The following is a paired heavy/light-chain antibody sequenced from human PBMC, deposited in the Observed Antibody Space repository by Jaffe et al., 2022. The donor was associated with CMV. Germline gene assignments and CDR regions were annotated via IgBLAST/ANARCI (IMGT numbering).Light chain of an antibody. J-gene: IGKJ4*01. CDR1: QDISNY. CDR3: QQYDNLPT. CDR2: DAS. V-gene: IGKV1-33*01. Sequence: DIQMTQSPSSLSASVGDRVTITCQASQDISNYLNWYQQKPGKAPKLLIYDASNLETGVPSRFSGSGSGTDFTFTISSLQPEDIATYYCQQYDNLPTFGGGTKVEIK.
Heavy chain of an antibody. CDR3: AKDPLGDHGYGSGSYYTM. J-gene: IGHJ4*02. CDR2: ISGSGGST. V-gene: IGHV3-23*01. Sequence: EVQLLESGGGLVQPGGSLRLSCAASGFTFSSYAMSWVRQAPGKGLEWVSAISGSGGSTYYADSVKGRFTISRDNSKNTLYLQMNSLRAEDTAVYYCAKDPLGDHGYGSGSYYTMWGQGTLVTVSS. D-gene: IGHD3-10*01. CDR1: GFTFSSYA.